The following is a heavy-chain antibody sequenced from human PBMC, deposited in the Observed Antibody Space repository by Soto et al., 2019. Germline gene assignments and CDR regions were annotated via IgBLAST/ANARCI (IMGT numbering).Heavy chain of an antibody. Sequence: QITLKESGPTLVKPTQTLTLTCTFSGFSRRNSGVGVGWIRQPPGKALEWLALIYWDDDKRYSPSLKSRLTITKDTSQYLVVLTMTNMDPVDTATDYCAHLTTGGFYFDYWGQGTLVTVSS. D-gene: IGHD4-17*01. CDR3: AHLTTGGFYFDY. CDR2: IYWDDDK. J-gene: IGHJ4*02. V-gene: IGHV2-5*02. CDR1: GFSRRNSGVG.